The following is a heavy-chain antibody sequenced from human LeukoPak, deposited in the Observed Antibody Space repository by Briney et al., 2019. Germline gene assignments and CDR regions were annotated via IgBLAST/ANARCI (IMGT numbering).Heavy chain of an antibody. CDR3: ARERGYYDSSGYYSMYYLDY. Sequence: ASVKVSCKASGGTFSSYAISWVRQAPGQGLEWMGIINPSGGSTSYAQKFQGRVTMTRDTSTSTVYMELSSLRSEDTAVYYCARERGYYDSSGYYSMYYLDYWGQGTLVTVSS. CDR1: GGTFSSYA. J-gene: IGHJ4*02. CDR2: INPSGGST. D-gene: IGHD3-22*01. V-gene: IGHV1-46*01.